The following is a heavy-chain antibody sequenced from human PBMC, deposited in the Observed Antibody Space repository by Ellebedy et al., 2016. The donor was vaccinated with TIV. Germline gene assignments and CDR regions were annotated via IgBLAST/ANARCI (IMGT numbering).Heavy chain of an antibody. CDR1: GFTFNFYS. CDR3: ARRGNYLGDAFDI. Sequence: GGSLRLXXAASGFTFNFYSMNWVRQAAGKGLEWNSYIVGTGTTTYYADSVKGRFTISRDDAKNSLYLHMNSLRDEDTAVYYCARRGNYLGDAFDIWGQGAMVSVSS. CDR2: IVGTGTTT. D-gene: IGHD1-26*01. J-gene: IGHJ3*02. V-gene: IGHV3-48*02.